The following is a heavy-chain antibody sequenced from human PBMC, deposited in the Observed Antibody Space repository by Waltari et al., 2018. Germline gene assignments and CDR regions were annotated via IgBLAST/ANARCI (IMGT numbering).Heavy chain of an antibody. CDR3: AKHQLLQAYYYSMDV. J-gene: IGHJ6*03. Sequence: EVQLVESGGELVQPGGSLRLSCAASGFNFRNSGMNWVRQAPGKGLEWGSSSTSDGSGTYYADTVKGRFTTSRDNSNNTVFLQMNSLRVEDTALYYCAKHQLLQAYYYSMDVWGKGTTVTVSS. V-gene: IGHV3-23*04. D-gene: IGHD2-2*01. CDR1: GFNFRNSG. CDR2: STSDGSGT.